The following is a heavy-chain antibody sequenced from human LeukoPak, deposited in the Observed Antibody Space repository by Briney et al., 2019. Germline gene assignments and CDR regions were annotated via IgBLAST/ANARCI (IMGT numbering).Heavy chain of an antibody. CDR1: GFTFSSYG. D-gene: IGHD3-9*01. J-gene: IGHJ4*02. CDR3: AIRYYDILTGSANFDY. Sequence: GGSLRLSCAASGFTFSSYGMHWVRQASGKGLEWVAFIRYDGSNKYYADSVKGRFTISRDNSKNTLYLQMNSLRAEDTAVYYCAIRYYDILTGSANFDYWGQGTLVTVSS. CDR2: IRYDGSNK. V-gene: IGHV3-30*02.